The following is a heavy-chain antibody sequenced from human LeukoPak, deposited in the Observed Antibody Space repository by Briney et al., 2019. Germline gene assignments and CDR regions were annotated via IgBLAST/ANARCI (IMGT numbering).Heavy chain of an antibody. V-gene: IGHV3-21*01. J-gene: IGHJ4*02. CDR2: ITSSNNHI. D-gene: IGHD1-26*01. CDR3: ARGSGSGSWLIDY. CDR1: GFTFSSYS. Sequence: GGSLRLSCAASGFTFSSYSMNWVRQAPGGGLEWVSFITSSNNHIDYADSVKGRFTISRDNAKNSLYLQMNSLRAEDTALSFCARGSGSGSWLIDYWGQGALVTVSS.